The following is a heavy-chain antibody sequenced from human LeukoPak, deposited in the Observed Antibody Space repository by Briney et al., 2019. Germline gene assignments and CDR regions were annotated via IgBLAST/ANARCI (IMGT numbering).Heavy chain of an antibody. V-gene: IGHV4-34*01. CDR3: ARRGSARTLDY. D-gene: IGHD3-16*01. CDR1: GESFSGYY. J-gene: IGHJ4*02. CDR2: INHSGST. Sequence: PSETLSLTCAVYGESFSGYYWNWTRQSPGKGLEWIGEINHSGSTNYNPSLKSRVTVSVDTSKNQFFLKLRSVTAADTAMYYCARRGSARTLDYWGQGTLVTVSS.